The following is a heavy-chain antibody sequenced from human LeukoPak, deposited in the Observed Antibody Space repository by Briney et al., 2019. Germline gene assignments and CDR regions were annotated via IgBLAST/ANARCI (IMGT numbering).Heavy chain of an antibody. J-gene: IGHJ4*02. D-gene: IGHD3-22*01. Sequence: SETLSLTCTVSGGSISSSSYYWGWIRQPPGKGLEWIGSIYYSGSTYCNPSLKSRVTISVDTSKNQFSLKLSSVTAADTAVYYCARVGYDSSGYVDYWGQGTLVTVSS. V-gene: IGHV4-39*01. CDR2: IYYSGST. CDR3: ARVGYDSSGYVDY. CDR1: GGSISSSSYY.